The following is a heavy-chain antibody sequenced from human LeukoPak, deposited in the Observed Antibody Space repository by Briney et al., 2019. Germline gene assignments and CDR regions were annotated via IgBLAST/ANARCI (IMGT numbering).Heavy chain of an antibody. D-gene: IGHD3-16*01. CDR1: GYTFTGYY. V-gene: IGHV1-2*02. J-gene: IGHJ4*02. Sequence: ASVKVSCKASGYTFTGYYMHWVRQAPGQGLERMGWINPNSGGTNYAQKFQGRVTMTRDTSISTAYMELSRLRSDDTAVYYCAREFGGYGGHGYWGQGTLVTVSS. CDR2: INPNSGGT. CDR3: AREFGGYGGHGY.